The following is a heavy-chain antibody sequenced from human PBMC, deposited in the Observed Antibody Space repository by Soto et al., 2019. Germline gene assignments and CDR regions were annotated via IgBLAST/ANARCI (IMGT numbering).Heavy chain of an antibody. Sequence: GESVKISCTASGFTISNYWMHWVRQAPGKGPAWVSRINSDGSSTTYAGSVTGRFTISRDNAKNTLYLQMNSLTAEDTAVYYCVRDLGSNWGQGTLVTVSS. CDR1: GFTISNYW. J-gene: IGHJ4*02. CDR3: VRDLGSN. CDR2: INSDGSST. V-gene: IGHV3-74*01. D-gene: IGHD3-10*01.